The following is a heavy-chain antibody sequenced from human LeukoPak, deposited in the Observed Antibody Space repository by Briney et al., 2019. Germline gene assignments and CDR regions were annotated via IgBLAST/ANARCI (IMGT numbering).Heavy chain of an antibody. Sequence: SVKVSCKASGGTFSSYAISWVRQAPGQGLEWMGGIIPIFGTANYAQKFQGRVTITADESTSTAYMELSSLRSEDTAVYYCARDHCSGGSCYFDYWGQGTLVTVSS. CDR1: GGTFSSYA. CDR3: ARDHCSGGSCYFDY. J-gene: IGHJ4*02. CDR2: IIPIFGTA. D-gene: IGHD2-15*01. V-gene: IGHV1-69*13.